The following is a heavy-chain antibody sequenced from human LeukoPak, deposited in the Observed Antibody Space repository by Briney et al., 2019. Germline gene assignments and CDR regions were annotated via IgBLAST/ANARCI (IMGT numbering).Heavy chain of an antibody. J-gene: IGHJ6*02. D-gene: IGHD2-2*01. CDR2: IRDKPDGGTT. Sequence: GGALRLSCAASGFTFSNAWMSWVRQAPGKGLEWVGLIRDKPDGGTTDYAAPVKGRFTISRAKSMLYLQMNSLKTEDTAVYYCTTDNAPGMDVWGQGTTVTVSS. CDR1: GFTFSNAW. V-gene: IGHV3-15*01. CDR3: TTDNAPGMDV.